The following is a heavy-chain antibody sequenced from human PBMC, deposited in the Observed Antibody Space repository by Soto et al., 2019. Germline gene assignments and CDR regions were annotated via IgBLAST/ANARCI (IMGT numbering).Heavy chain of an antibody. Sequence: GSSVKVSCNASGHTFINYGISWVRQATGQGLEWMGWMNPGSGKTGYANKFQGRVTMTRDASTSTAHLELSSLTSEDTAVYYCARMASFGTLNWFDPWGQGTVVTVSS. CDR3: ARMASFGTLNWFDP. CDR2: MNPGSGKT. D-gene: IGHD3-16*01. J-gene: IGHJ5*02. V-gene: IGHV1-8*02. CDR1: GHTFINYG.